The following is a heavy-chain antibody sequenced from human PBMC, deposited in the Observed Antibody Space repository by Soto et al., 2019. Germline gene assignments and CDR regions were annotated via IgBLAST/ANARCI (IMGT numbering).Heavy chain of an antibody. CDR2: TYYKSKWTN. CDR1: GDSVSSNSAA. V-gene: IGHV6-1*01. D-gene: IGHD2-2*01. CDR3: TASTWFRGMDV. Sequence: SPTLSLTCAISGDSVSSNSAAWNWIRQSPSRGLEWLGRTYYKSKWTNDYALSVKGRITINSDTSKNQFSLLLYSVTPEVMAVYYWTASTWFRGMDVWGQGTPVTGSS. J-gene: IGHJ6*02.